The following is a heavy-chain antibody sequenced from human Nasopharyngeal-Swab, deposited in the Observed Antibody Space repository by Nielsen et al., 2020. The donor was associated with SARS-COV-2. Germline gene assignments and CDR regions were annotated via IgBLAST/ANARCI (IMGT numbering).Heavy chain of an antibody. J-gene: IGHJ3*01. CDR2: IWNDGSHQ. CDR1: GFTFSDYG. V-gene: IGHV3-33*01. D-gene: IGHD3-10*01. CDR3: TRGRGSDYLDAFDV. Sequence: LSLTCVTSGFTFSDYGMHWVRQAPGKGLEWVAVIWNDGSHQNYANSVKGRFTISRDNSKNTLYLQMNSLRVEDTAVYYCTRGRGSDYLDAFDVWGLGTTVTVSS.